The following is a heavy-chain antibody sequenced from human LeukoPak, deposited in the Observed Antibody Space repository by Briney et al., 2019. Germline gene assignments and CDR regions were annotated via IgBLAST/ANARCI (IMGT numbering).Heavy chain of an antibody. J-gene: IGHJ3*02. D-gene: IGHD1-1*01. CDR2: ISSNGGST. CDR3: ARDLWRDAFDI. V-gene: IGHV3-64*01. CDR1: GFTFSSYA. Sequence: GGSLRLSCAASGFTFSSYAMHWVRQAPGKGLEYVSAISSNGGSTYYANSVKGRFTISRDNSKNTLYLQMGSLRAEDMAVYYCARDLWRDAFDIWGQGTMVTVSS.